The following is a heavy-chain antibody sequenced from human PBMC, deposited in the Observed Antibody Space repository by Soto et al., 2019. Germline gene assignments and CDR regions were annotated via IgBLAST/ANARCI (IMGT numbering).Heavy chain of an antibody. Sequence: QVQLQESGPGLLKPSETLSLTCSVSGGSVNNRTYYWSWIRQPPGKRLEWIGYVYYSGTTNYNPSLKSRVSISVDTFKNQFSLSLSSVTAADTALYYCARPTAVPNTLRSRYYFDYWGQGTLVTVSS. CDR3: ARPTAVPNTLRSRYYFDY. V-gene: IGHV4-61*01. J-gene: IGHJ4*02. D-gene: IGHD4-17*01. CDR1: GGSVNNRTYY. CDR2: VYYSGTT.